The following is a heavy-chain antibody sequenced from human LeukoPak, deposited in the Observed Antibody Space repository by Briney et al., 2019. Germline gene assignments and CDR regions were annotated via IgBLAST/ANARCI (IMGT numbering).Heavy chain of an antibody. Sequence: GGSLRLSCAASGFSFSTYGMHWVRQAPGKGLEWVTVISYDGSDKYYADSVKGRFTISRDNSRNTLYLQMNSLRVEDTAVYYCARAMGYLDFWGHGTLVTVSS. CDR2: ISYDGSDK. D-gene: IGHD5-24*01. V-gene: IGHV3-30*03. CDR3: ARAMGYLDF. J-gene: IGHJ2*01. CDR1: GFSFSTYG.